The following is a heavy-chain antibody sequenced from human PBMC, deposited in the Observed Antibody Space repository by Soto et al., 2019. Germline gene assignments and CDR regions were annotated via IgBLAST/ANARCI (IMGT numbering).Heavy chain of an antibody. J-gene: IGHJ4*02. V-gene: IGHV3-23*01. CDR3: AKNRRRVTTSWHFDY. D-gene: IGHD4-17*01. CDR1: GFTFSGYA. CDR2: IHGGGNSA. Sequence: EVQLLESGGDLVQPGRSLKLSCAASGFTFSGYAMSWVRQAPGKGLEWVSVIHGGGNSAYYADYVQGRFTISRHNSNNTLYLQMSSLRGEDTAVYYCAKNRRRVTTSWHFDYWGQGTLVTVSS.